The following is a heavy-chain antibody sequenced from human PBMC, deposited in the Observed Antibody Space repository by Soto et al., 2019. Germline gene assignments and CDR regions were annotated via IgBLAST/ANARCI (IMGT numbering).Heavy chain of an antibody. CDR3: ARHRRYSSGWYEGSPYYGMDV. V-gene: IGHV4-39*01. D-gene: IGHD6-19*01. Sequence: SETLSLTCTVSGGSLSSSSYYWGWIRQPPGKGLEWIGSIYYSGSTYYNPSLKSRVTISVDTSKNQFSLKLSSVTAADTAVYYCARHRRYSSGWYEGSPYYGMDVWGQGTTVTVSS. J-gene: IGHJ6*02. CDR1: GGSLSSSSYY. CDR2: IYYSGST.